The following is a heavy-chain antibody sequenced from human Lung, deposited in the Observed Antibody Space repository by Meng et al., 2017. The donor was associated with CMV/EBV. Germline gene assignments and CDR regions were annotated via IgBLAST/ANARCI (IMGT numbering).Heavy chain of an antibody. CDR1: GGTFSNYP. CDR3: ATEGPLNWFDS. V-gene: IGHV1-69*05. J-gene: IGHJ5*01. CDR2: FIPVFHTP. Sequence: SVKVSCKASGGTFSNYPISWVRQAPGQGLEWMGGFIPVFHTPNYAQKFQGRLTITTDESTNTAYMKLNSLTSGDPAVYYCATEGPLNWFDSWGQGSLVTVSS.